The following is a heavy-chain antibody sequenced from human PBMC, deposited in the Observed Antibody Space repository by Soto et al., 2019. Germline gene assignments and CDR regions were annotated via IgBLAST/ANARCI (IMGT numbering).Heavy chain of an antibody. CDR1: GFSFDDYA. V-gene: IGHV3-9*01. D-gene: IGHD6-19*01. Sequence: EVQLVESGGGLVQPGGSLRLSCAASGFSFDDYAMHWVRQAPGKGLEWVSGISWYSGSIAFADSVKGRFTISRDNAKNSLYLQMNSLRAEDTALYYCAKDISFDSIAVAEKGHFDYWGQGTLVTVSS. CDR2: ISWYSGSI. CDR3: AKDISFDSIAVAEKGHFDY. J-gene: IGHJ4*02.